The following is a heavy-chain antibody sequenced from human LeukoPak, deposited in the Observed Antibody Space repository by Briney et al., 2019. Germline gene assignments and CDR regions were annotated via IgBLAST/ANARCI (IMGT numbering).Heavy chain of an antibody. Sequence: GGSLRLSCAASGFTISSYSMNWVRQAPGKGLEWVSAISGSGGSTYYADSVKGRFTISRDNDKNSLYLQMDSLRDEDTAVYYCARDRDYAFDYWGQGTLVTVSS. V-gene: IGHV3-23*01. CDR2: ISGSGGST. J-gene: IGHJ4*02. CDR3: ARDRDYAFDY. CDR1: GFTISSYS. D-gene: IGHD4-17*01.